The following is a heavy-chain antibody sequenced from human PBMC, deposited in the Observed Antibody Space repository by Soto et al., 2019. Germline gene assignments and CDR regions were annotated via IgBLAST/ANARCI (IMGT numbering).Heavy chain of an antibody. J-gene: IGHJ4*02. Sequence: SATLSLTCTVSGGSISSYYWSWIRQPPGKGLEWIGYIYYSGSTNYNPSLKSRVTISVDTSKNQFSLKLSSVTAADTAVYYCARHRVKVADFDYWGQGTLVTVSS. D-gene: IGHD2-15*01. CDR2: IYYSGST. CDR1: GGSISSYY. CDR3: ARHRVKVADFDY. V-gene: IGHV4-59*01.